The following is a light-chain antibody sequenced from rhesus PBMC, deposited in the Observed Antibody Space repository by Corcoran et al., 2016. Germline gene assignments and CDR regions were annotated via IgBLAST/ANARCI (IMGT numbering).Light chain of an antibody. J-gene: IGKJ2*01. CDR2: DAS. CDR1: QGVSSR. V-gene: IGKV3-17*01. Sequence: EIVMTQSPATLSLSPGERATLSCRASQGVSSRLAWYQQKPGQAPGLLIYDASTRVTGIPDRLRGSGYGTDCTRTINGLEPEDVGVYFCQQESKWMYSFGQGTKVEI. CDR3: QQESKWMYS.